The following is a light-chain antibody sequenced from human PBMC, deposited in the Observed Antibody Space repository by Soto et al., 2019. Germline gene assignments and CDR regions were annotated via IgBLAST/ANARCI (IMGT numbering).Light chain of an antibody. CDR1: QDLSNY. CDR3: QQYDNRPLT. V-gene: IGKV1-33*01. J-gene: IGKJ4*01. Sequence: DIQMTQSPSSLSASVGDRVTITCQASQDLSNYLNWYQQKPGKAPKLLIYDASNLETGVTSSFSGSGSGTDFTFTISSLQPEDIATYYCQQYDNRPLTFGGGTKVEIK. CDR2: DAS.